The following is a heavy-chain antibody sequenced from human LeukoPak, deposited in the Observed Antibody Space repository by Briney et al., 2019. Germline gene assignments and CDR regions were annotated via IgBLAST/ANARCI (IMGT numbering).Heavy chain of an antibody. J-gene: IGHJ4*02. D-gene: IGHD5-12*01. V-gene: IGHV1-18*04. Sequence: ASLKLSSEASGDTFTSYGISCGREAPGQGLEWMGWISAYNGNTNYTQKLQGRVTITTDTSTSTAYMELRSLRSDDTAVYCCARVSGGYVVGNYWGQGTLVTVSS. CDR2: ISAYNGNT. CDR1: GDTFTSYG. CDR3: ARVSGGYVVGNY.